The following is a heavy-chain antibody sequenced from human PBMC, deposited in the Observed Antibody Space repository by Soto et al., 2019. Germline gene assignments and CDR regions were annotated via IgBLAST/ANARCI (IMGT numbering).Heavy chain of an antibody. J-gene: IGHJ4*02. D-gene: IGHD5-12*01. CDR2: IIPIFGTA. CDR1: GGTFSSYA. CDR3: ARYRSYDQYFDY. V-gene: IGHV1-69*13. Sequence: SVKVSCKASGGTFSSYAISWVRQAPGQGLEWMGGIIPIFGTANYAQKFQGRVTITADESTSTAYMELSSLRSEDTAVYYCARYRSYDQYFDYWGQGTLVTVSS.